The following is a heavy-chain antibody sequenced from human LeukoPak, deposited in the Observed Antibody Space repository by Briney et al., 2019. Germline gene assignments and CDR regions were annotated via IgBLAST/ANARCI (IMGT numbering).Heavy chain of an antibody. CDR1: GFAFSVYS. J-gene: IGHJ4*02. CDR3: ARSRTGNYFDY. V-gene: IGHV3-48*01. D-gene: IGHD2-8*02. Sequence: GGSLRLSCAASGFAFSVYSMNWVRQAPGNGLEWLSYISSGSSTIYYADSVKGRFTISRDNAKNSLYLQMNSLRAEDTAVYYCARSRTGNYFDYWGQGTLVTVSS. CDR2: ISSGSSTI.